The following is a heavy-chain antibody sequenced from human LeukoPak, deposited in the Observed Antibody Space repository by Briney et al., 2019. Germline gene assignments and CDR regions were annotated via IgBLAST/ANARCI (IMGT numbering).Heavy chain of an antibody. CDR1: GGSNY. V-gene: IGHV4-59*08. J-gene: IGHJ4*02. CDR3: ARHRGGGYGDSDFDY. D-gene: IGHD4-17*01. CDR2: IHYSGST. Sequence: SETLSLTCTVSGGSNYWSWIRQPPGKGLEWNAYIHYSGSTNYNPSLKSRVTISIDTSKNQFSLKLNSVTAADTAVYYCARHRGGGYGDSDFDYWGQGTLVTVSS.